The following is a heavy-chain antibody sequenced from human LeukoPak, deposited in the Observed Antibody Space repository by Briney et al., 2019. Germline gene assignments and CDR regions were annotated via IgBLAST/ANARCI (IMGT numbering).Heavy chain of an antibody. D-gene: IGHD5-18*01. CDR1: GGSISSYY. J-gene: IGHJ3*02. CDR2: IYYSGST. V-gene: IGHV4-59*04. CDR3: ARRGVSWKELSYAFDI. Sequence: SETQSLTCTVSGGSISSYYWRWIRQPPGKGLEWIGYIYYSGSTFFNPSLKGRVTISVDTSKNQFSLTLSFVTAADTAVYYCARRGVSWKELSYAFDIWGQGPMVTVSS.